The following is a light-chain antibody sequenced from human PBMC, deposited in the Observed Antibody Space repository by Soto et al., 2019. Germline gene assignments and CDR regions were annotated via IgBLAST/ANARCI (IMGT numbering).Light chain of an antibody. CDR2: DAS. V-gene: IGKV1-16*01. CDR1: QGISNY. J-gene: IGKJ1*01. CDR3: QQYSTFPRT. Sequence: DIQMTQSPSSLSASVGDRVTITCRASQGISNYLAWYQQKPGRAPNFLIYDASTLESGVPSRFSGSGSGTEFTLTITNLQPDDFATFYCQQYSTFPRTFGQGTKVDIK.